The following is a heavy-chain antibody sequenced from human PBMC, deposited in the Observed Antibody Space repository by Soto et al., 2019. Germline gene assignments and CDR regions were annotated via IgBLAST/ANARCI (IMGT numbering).Heavy chain of an antibody. CDR1: GGSISSGDYY. J-gene: IGHJ4*02. CDR3: ASSKGGSYFDY. V-gene: IGHV4-30-4*01. Sequence: SETLSLTCTVSGGSISSGDYYWSWIRQPPGKGLEWIGYIYYSGSTYYNPSLKSRVTISVDASKNQFSLKLSSVTAADTAVYYCASSKGGSYFDYWGQGTLVTVSS. CDR2: IYYSGST. D-gene: IGHD1-26*01.